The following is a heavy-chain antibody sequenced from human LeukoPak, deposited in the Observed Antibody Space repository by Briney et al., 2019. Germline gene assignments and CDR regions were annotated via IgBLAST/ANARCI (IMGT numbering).Heavy chain of an antibody. J-gene: IGHJ4*02. Sequence: GGSLRPSCAASGFPFSGYWMDWVRQAPGKGMEWVANIKQDGSEKYYAASVRGRFTISRDNAKNSLYLQMNILRAEDTAVYYCSRSLDYLGQGALVTVSS. CDR2: IKQDGSEK. CDR3: SRSLDY. V-gene: IGHV3-7*01. CDR1: GFPFSGYW.